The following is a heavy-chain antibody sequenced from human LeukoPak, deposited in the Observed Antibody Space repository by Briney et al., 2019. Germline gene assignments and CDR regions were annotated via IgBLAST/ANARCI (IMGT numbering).Heavy chain of an antibody. J-gene: IGHJ6*03. CDR1: GGSISSSHYY. V-gene: IGHV4-39*01. CDR3: ARQISDYHYYYSDV. CDR2: IYYSGTT. D-gene: IGHD3-10*01. Sequence: PSETLSLTCTVSGGSISSSHYYWGWIRQTPGKGLEWIGTIYYSGTTYYNPSLESRATISEDTSKNQFSLTLRSVTAADTAVYYCARQISDYHYYYSDVWGKGTTVTVSS.